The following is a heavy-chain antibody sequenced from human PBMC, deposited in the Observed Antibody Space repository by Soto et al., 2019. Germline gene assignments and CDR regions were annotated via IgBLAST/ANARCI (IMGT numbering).Heavy chain of an antibody. J-gene: IGHJ4*02. Sequence: PGGSLRLSCAASGGTGSNNSMTWVRQSPGKGLEWISIIYSGGSNKYYADSLKGRFNISRDNSKTTLYLQMKSLRDEDTAVYYCARGPYDILTGYLGPTYYFDYWRQGTLVTVSS. D-gene: IGHD3-9*01. CDR2: IYSGGSNK. CDR1: GGTGSNNS. V-gene: IGHV3-66*01. CDR3: ARGPYDILTGYLGPTYYFDY.